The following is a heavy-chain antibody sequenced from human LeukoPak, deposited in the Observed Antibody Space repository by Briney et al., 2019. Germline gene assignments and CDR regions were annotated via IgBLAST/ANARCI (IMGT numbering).Heavy chain of an antibody. D-gene: IGHD3-10*01. Sequence: ASVKVSCKASGYTFTAYYMHWERQAPGQGLQWMGIINPSGGFTSSAQKFQGRVTMTSDTSTSTVYMEVSRLTSEDTAVYYCARASPLLHDAFDFWGQGTMVTVSS. V-gene: IGHV1-46*01. CDR1: GYTFTAYY. J-gene: IGHJ3*01. CDR2: INPSGGFT. CDR3: ARASPLLHDAFDF.